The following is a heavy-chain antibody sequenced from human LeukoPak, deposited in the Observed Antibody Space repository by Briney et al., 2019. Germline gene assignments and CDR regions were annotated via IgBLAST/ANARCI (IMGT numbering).Heavy chain of an antibody. CDR2: ISSSSSYI. CDR3: ARDRRLQLWSPAGFDY. V-gene: IGHV3-21*01. D-gene: IGHD5-18*01. CDR1: GFTFSSYS. J-gene: IGHJ4*02. Sequence: GGSLRLSCAASGFTFSSYSMNWVRQAPGKGLEWVSSISSSSSYIYYADSVKGRFTISRDNAKNSLYLQMNSLRADDTAVYYCARDRRLQLWSPAGFDYWGQGTLVTASS.